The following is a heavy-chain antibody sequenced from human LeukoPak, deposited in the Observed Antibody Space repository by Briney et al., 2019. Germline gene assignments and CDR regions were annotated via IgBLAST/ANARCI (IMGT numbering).Heavy chain of an antibody. J-gene: IGHJ6*02. V-gene: IGHV3-7*01. D-gene: IGHD3-9*01. CDR1: GFTFSSYW. Sequence: PGGSLRLSCAASGFTFSSYWMSWVRQAPGKGLEWVANIKQDGSEKYYVDSVKGRSTISRDNAKNSLYLQMNSLRAEDTAVYYCARDGHDILTGYYTANYYYYGMDVWGQGTTVTVSS. CDR3: ARDGHDILTGYYTANYYYYGMDV. CDR2: IKQDGSEK.